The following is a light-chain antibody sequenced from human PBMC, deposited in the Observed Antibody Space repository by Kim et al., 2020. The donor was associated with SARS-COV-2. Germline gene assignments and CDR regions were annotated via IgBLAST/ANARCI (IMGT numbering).Light chain of an antibody. V-gene: IGKV1-39*01. CDR2: HTS. J-gene: IGKJ2*01. CDR3: QQSSRTPHT. Sequence: DIQMTQSPSSLSASVGDRVTITCRASQNINTYLNWYQQKPGKAPNLLIYHTSKFQSEVPSRFSGGISGSDFTLTISSLQPEDFATYYCQQSSRTPHTFGQGTKVDIK. CDR1: QNINTY.